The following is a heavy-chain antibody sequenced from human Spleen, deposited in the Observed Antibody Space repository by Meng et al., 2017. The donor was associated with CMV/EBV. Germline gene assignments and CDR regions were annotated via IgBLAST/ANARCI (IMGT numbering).Heavy chain of an antibody. CDR2: ISYDESNK. D-gene: IGHD3-16*01. J-gene: IGHJ4*02. Sequence: CAASGFTFSSYGMHWVRQAPGKGLEWVAVISYDESNKCYADSMKGRFTISRDNSKNTLYLQMNSLRAEDTAVYYCAKGGELWGLYFDYWGQGTLVTVSS. CDR3: AKGGELWGLYFDY. V-gene: IGHV3-30*18. CDR1: GFTFSSYG.